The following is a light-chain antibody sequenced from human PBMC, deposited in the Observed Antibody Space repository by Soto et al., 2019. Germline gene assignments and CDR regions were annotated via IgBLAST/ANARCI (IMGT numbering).Light chain of an antibody. CDR1: QSVSSSY. CDR3: QQYGGSPVYT. J-gene: IGKJ2*01. CDR2: GAS. Sequence: EIVLTQSRGTLSLSPGERATLSCRASQSVSSSYLAWYQQKPGQAPRLLIYGASSRATGIPDRFSGSGSGTDFTLTISRLEPEDFAVYYCQQYGGSPVYTFGQGTKLEIK. V-gene: IGKV3-20*01.